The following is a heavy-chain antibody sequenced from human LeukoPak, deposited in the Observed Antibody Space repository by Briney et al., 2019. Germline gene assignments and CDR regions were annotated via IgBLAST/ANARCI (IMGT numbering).Heavy chain of an antibody. V-gene: IGHV3-7*01. CDR1: GFSFSSYW. Sequence: GSLRLSCVASGFSFSSYWMSWVRPAPGKGPEWVASIKQDGSEKFYVDSVKGRFTISKDNAKNSLYLQMNSLRAEDTAVYYCAREDHSKYEYWGQGTLVTVSS. CDR3: AREDHSKYEY. CDR2: IKQDGSEK. J-gene: IGHJ4*02. D-gene: IGHD4-11*01.